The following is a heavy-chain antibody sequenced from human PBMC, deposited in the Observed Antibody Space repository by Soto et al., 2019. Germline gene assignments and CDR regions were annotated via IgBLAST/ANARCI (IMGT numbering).Heavy chain of an antibody. CDR2: IYHSGST. V-gene: IGHV4-38-2*02. CDR3: AREGYDSSGYYST. D-gene: IGHD3-22*01. Sequence: TLSLTCAVSGYSISSGYYWGWIRQPPGKGLEWIGSIYHSGSTYYNPSLKSRVTISVDTSKNQFSLKLSSVTAADTAVYYCAREGYDSSGYYSTWGQGTLVTVSS. J-gene: IGHJ5*02. CDR1: GYSISSGYY.